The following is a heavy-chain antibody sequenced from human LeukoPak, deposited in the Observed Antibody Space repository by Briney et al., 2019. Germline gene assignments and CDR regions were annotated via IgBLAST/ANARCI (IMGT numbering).Heavy chain of an antibody. J-gene: IGHJ4*02. CDR2: IIPIFGTA. CDR3: ARDPCASSGCGWVDIFDY. D-gene: IGHD6-19*01. V-gene: IGHV1-69*06. CDR1: VGTFTIYA. Sequence: SVRVSCMASVGTFTIYAISWVRPAPGQGVGWMGRIIPIFGTANYAQKFQGRVTITADKSTSTAYMELSSLRSEDTAVYYCARDPCASSGCGWVDIFDYWGQGTLVTVSS.